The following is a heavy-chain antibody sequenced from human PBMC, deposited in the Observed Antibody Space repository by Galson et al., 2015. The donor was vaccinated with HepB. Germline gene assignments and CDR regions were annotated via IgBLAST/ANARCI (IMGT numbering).Heavy chain of an antibody. CDR1: GGTFSRYT. CDR3: ARSYCSGGSCYSVYFQH. J-gene: IGHJ1*01. D-gene: IGHD2-15*01. Sequence: SVKVSCKASGGTFSRYTISWVRQAPGQGLEWMGRIIPILGIANYAQKFQGRVTITADKSTSTAYMELSSLRSEDTAVYYCARSYCSGGSCYSVYFQHWGQGTLVTVSS. CDR2: IIPILGIA. V-gene: IGHV1-69*02.